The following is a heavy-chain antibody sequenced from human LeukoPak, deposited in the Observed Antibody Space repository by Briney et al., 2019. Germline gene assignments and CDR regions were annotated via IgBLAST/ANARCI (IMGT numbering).Heavy chain of an antibody. D-gene: IGHD2-2*01. V-gene: IGHV1-2*06. CDR3: ARDYCSSTSCLFDY. CDR2: INPNSGDT. J-gene: IGHJ4*02. CDR1: GYTLTAYH. Sequence: GASVKVSCKASGYTLTAYHMHWVRQAPGQGLEWMGRINPNSGDTNYAQKLQGRVTMTRDTSISTAYMELSRLRSDDTAVYYCARDYCSSTSCLFDYWGQGTLVSVSS.